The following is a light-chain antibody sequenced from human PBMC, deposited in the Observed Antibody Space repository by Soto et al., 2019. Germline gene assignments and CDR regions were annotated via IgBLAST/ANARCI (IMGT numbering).Light chain of an antibody. CDR3: CSCAASYPYVV. Sequence: QSALTQPRSVSASPGQSVTVSCTVASSDLGAFHYVSWYQQHPGKAPKNLIYDVTKRPSGVPDRFSGSKSGNTASLTISGVQPEDEADYYCCSCAASYPYVVFGGGTKLTVL. V-gene: IGLV2-11*01. CDR1: SSDLGAFHY. CDR2: DVT. J-gene: IGLJ2*01.